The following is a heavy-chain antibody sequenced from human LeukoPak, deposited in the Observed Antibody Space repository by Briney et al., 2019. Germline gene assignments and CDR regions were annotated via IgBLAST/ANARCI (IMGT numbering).Heavy chain of an antibody. CDR3: ARAYSRFYYYYMDV. J-gene: IGHJ6*03. CDR1: GGSISSSSYY. D-gene: IGHD3-22*01. CDR2: IYYSGST. Sequence: PSETLSLTCTVAGGSISSSSYYWGWIRQPPGKGLEWIGSIYYSGSTYYNPSLKSRVTISVDTSKNQFSLKLSSVTAADTAVYYCARAYSRFYYYYMDVWGKGTAVTV. V-gene: IGHV4-39*07.